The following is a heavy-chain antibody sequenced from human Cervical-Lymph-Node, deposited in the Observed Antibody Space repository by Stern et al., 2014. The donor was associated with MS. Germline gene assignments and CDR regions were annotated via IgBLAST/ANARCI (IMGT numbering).Heavy chain of an antibody. CDR1: GFSFSNYG. V-gene: IGHV3-33*01. CDR3: ARSDSSGWGRFVY. CDR2: IWYDGSIK. J-gene: IGHJ4*02. D-gene: IGHD6-19*01. Sequence: VQLVQSGGGVVQPGRSLRLSCAASGFSFSNYGMHWVRQTPGKGLEWVSVIWYDGSIKRYADSVNGRFTISRDNSRNTLYLQMDSLRAEDTAVYYCARSDSSGWGRFVYWGQGNLVTVSS.